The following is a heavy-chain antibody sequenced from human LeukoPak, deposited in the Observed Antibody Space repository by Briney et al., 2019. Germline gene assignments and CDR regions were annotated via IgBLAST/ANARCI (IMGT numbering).Heavy chain of an antibody. D-gene: IGHD3-22*01. Sequence: SETLSLTCTVSGDSVSSTNYYWGWIRQPPGRGLEWIASIRYSESAYYSPSLKSRATISVDTSKNQFSLRLRSLTATDAAVYYCATQDSSHYWGQGTLVTVSS. CDR2: IRYSESA. CDR3: ATQDSSHY. J-gene: IGHJ4*02. V-gene: IGHV4-39*01. CDR1: GDSVSSTNYY.